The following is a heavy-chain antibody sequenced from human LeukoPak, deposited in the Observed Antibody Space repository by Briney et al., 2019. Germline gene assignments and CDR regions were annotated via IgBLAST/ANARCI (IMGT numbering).Heavy chain of an antibody. CDR1: GFTFSSYG. J-gene: IGHJ4*02. CDR3: AKDVSGWNSFDY. Sequence: SGGSLRLSCAASGFTFSSYGMHWVRQAPGKGLEWVAVISYDGSNKYYADSVKGRFTISRDNSKNTLYLQMNSLRAEDTAVYYCAKDVSGWNSFDYWGQGTLVTVSS. V-gene: IGHV3-30*18. CDR2: ISYDGSNK. D-gene: IGHD6-19*01.